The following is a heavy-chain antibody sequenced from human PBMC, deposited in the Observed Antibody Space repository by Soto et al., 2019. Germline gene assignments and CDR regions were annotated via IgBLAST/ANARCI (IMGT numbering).Heavy chain of an antibody. CDR2: INHSGST. CDR1: GWSFSGYY. J-gene: IGHJ4*02. D-gene: IGHD2-8*01. CDR3: ARDASY. V-gene: IGHV4-34*01. Sequence: TSETLSLTCTVSGWSFSGYYWSWIRQPPGKGLEWIGEINHSGSTNYNPSLKSRVTISVDTSKNQFSLKLSSVTAADTAVYYCARDASYWGQGTLVTVSS.